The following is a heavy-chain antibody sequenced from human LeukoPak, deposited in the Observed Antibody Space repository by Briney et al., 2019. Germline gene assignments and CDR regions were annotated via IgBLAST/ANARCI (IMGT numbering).Heavy chain of an antibody. J-gene: IGHJ4*02. Sequence: PGRSLRLSCAASGFTFSIYGMHWVRQAPGKGLGWVAVIWNDGSNKYYADSVKGRFTISRDNSKNTLYLQMNGLRAEDTAVYYCARASGAFDYWGQGTLATVSS. CDR1: GFTFSIYG. V-gene: IGHV3-33*01. CDR3: ARASGAFDY. CDR2: IWNDGSNK.